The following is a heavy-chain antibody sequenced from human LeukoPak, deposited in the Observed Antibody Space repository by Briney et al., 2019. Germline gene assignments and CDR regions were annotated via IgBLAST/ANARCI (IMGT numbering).Heavy chain of an antibody. CDR2: IDGGGGRT. J-gene: IGHJ4*02. D-gene: IGHD3-22*01. Sequence: GGSLRLSCTASGFAFSSYPMSWVRQAPGVGLEWVSAIDGGGGRTWHADSVRGRFTISRDNSKNTLFMQMNSLRAEDTAVYYCAKDFYDSSGSRYDYWGQGTLVTVSS. CDR3: AKDFYDSSGSRYDY. V-gene: IGHV3-23*01. CDR1: GFAFSSYP.